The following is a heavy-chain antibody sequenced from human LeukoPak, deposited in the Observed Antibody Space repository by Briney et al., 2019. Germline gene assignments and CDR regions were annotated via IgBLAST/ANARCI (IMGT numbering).Heavy chain of an antibody. J-gene: IGHJ3*01. CDR3: AKVRMITMIAYDAFDV. CDR2: INSGGSST. Sequence: GGSLRLSCAASGFTFSSYWMHWVRQAPGKGLVWVSRINSGGSSTSYADSVKGRFTISRDNAKNTLYLQMNSLRAEDTAVYYCAKVRMITMIAYDAFDVWGQGTMVTVSS. CDR1: GFTFSSYW. V-gene: IGHV3-74*01. D-gene: IGHD3-22*01.